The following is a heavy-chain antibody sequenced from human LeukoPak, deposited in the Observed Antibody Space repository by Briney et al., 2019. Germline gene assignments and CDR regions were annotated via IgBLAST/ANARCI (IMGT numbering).Heavy chain of an antibody. CDR2: IKSKTDGGTT. V-gene: IGHV3-15*01. D-gene: IGHD6-6*01. CDR3: AHYSNSWQ. J-gene: IGHJ4*02. Sequence: WIRQAPGKGLEWVGRIKSKTDGGTTDYAAPVKGRFTISRDDSKNTLFLQMNSLKTEDTAVYYCAHYSNSWQWGQGTLVTVSS.